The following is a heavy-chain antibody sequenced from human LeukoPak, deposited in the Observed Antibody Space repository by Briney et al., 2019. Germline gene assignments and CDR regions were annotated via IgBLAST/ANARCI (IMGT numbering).Heavy chain of an antibody. V-gene: IGHV3-30*18. CDR2: ISYDGSNK. Sequence: PGRSLRLSCAASGFTFSSYGMHWVRQAPGKGLEWVAVISYDGSNKYCADSVKGRFTISRDNSKNTLYLQMNSLRAEDTAVYYCAKASYYYDSSGYSKSWFDPWGQGTLVTVSS. CDR1: GFTFSSYG. CDR3: AKASYYYDSSGYSKSWFDP. J-gene: IGHJ5*02. D-gene: IGHD3-22*01.